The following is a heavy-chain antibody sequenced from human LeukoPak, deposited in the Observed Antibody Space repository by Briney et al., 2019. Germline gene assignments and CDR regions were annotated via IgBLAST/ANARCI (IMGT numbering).Heavy chain of an antibody. J-gene: IGHJ3*02. CDR2: IIWNSGSI. D-gene: IGHD6-6*01. V-gene: IGHV3-9*03. Sequence: GGSLRLSCAASGFIFDDYAMHWVRQAPGKGLEWVSGIIWNSGSIGYADSVKGRVTISRDNAKNSLYLQMNSLRAEDMALYYCAKDIYSSSGEAFDIWGQGTMVTVSS. CDR3: AKDIYSSSGEAFDI. CDR1: GFIFDDYA.